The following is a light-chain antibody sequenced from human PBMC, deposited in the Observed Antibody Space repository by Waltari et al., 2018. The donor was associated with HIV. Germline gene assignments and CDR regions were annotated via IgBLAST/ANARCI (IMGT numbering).Light chain of an antibody. V-gene: IGLV2-14*03. Sequence: QSALTQPASVSGSPGQSVTISCTGTSSHFGLYNFVSCYQQYPGNVPKVIIYDVTNRPSGVPHRFSGSRSGNTASLTISGLQVDDEAVYYCSTHTTNDTLEFGGGTKLTVL. CDR3: STHTTNDTLE. J-gene: IGLJ2*01. CDR2: DVT. CDR1: SSHFGLYNF.